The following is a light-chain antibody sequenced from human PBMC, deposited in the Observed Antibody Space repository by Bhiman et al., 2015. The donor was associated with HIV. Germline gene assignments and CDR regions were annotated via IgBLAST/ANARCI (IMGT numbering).Light chain of an antibody. CDR1: SRDVGGYNY. Sequence: QSALTQPASVSGSPGQSITISCTGSSRDVGGYNYVSWYQQHPGKAPKVMIYDVSNRPSGVSNRFSGSKSGNTASLTISGLQAEDEADYTSTYTLVFGTGTKVTVL. V-gene: IGLV2-14*03. J-gene: IGLJ1*01. CDR2: DVS. CDR3: TYTLV.